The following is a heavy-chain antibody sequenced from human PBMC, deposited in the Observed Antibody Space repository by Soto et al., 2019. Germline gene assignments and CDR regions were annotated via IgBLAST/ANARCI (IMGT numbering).Heavy chain of an antibody. J-gene: IGHJ4*02. CDR3: ARGDEYCSSTSCYYFPFDY. Sequence: GGSLRLSCAASGFTFSSYAMHWVRQAPGKGLEWVAVISYDGSNKYYADSVKGRFTISRDNSKNTLYLQMNSLRAEDTAVYYCARGDEYCSSTSCYYFPFDYWGQGTLVTVSS. V-gene: IGHV3-30-3*01. CDR2: ISYDGSNK. D-gene: IGHD2-2*01. CDR1: GFTFSSYA.